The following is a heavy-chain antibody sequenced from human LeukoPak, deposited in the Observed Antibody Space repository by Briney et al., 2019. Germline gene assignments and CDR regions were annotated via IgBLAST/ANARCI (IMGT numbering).Heavy chain of an antibody. J-gene: IGHJ5*02. Sequence: SETLSLTCAVYGGSFSGYYWSWIRQPPGKGLEWIGEINHSGSTNYNPSLKSRGTISVDTSKNQFSLKLSSVTAADTAVYYCARDGGRSGWDNWFDPWGQGTLVTVSS. CDR2: INHSGST. D-gene: IGHD6-19*01. CDR3: ARDGGRSGWDNWFDP. V-gene: IGHV4-34*01. CDR1: GGSFSGYY.